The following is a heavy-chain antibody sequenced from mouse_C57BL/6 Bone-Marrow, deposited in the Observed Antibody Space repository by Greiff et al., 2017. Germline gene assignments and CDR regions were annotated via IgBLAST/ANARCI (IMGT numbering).Heavy chain of an antibody. CDR1: GYTFTSYW. D-gene: IGHD1-1*01. J-gene: IGHJ3*01. Sequence: VQLQQSGAGLVKPGASVKMSCKASGYTFTSYWITWVKQRPGQGLEWIGDIYPGSGSTNYNEKFKSKATLTVDTSSSTAYMQLSSLTSEDSAVYYCARVKSYYYGSSYWFAYWGQGTLVTVSA. CDR2: IYPGSGST. V-gene: IGHV1-55*01. CDR3: ARVKSYYYGSSYWFAY.